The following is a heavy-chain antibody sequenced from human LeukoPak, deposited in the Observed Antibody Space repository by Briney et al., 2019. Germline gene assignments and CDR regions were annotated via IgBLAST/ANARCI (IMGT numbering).Heavy chain of an antibody. CDR2: IYSGGST. CDR1: GFTFSTYG. Sequence: GGSLRLSCAASGFTFSTYGMYWVRQAPGKGLEWVSVIYSGGSTYYADSVKGRFTISRDNSKNTLYLQMDSLRAEDTAVYYCARGTNFDGDYWGQGTLVTVSS. J-gene: IGHJ4*02. D-gene: IGHD3-9*01. CDR3: ARGTNFDGDY. V-gene: IGHV3-53*01.